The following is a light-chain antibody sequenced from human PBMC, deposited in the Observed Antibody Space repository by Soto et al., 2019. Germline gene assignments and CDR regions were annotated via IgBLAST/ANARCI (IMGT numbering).Light chain of an antibody. CDR3: QQRSNWPLIT. V-gene: IGKV3-15*01. CDR2: GAS. J-gene: IGKJ5*01. Sequence: VMTQAPATLSVSPGESATLSCRASQTINNNVAWYQLKDGQVPRLLIYGASTRATDIPARFSGSGSGPEFTLTISSLQSEDFAEYHCQQRSNWPLITLGQGTRLEIK. CDR1: QTINNN.